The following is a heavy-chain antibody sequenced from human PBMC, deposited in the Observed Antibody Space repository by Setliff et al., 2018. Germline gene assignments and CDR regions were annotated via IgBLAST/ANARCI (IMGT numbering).Heavy chain of an antibody. Sequence: PGGSLRLSCAASGFTFSNYYMTWIRQAPGKGLEWISYIHDSGNPTYYADSVKGRFTISRDNAKNSLYLQMNSLRAEDTAMYYCARDHCSSTSCYDFSSYGMDVWGQGTTVTVSS. CDR2: IHDSGNPT. CDR3: ARDHCSSTSCYDFSSYGMDV. V-gene: IGHV3-11*04. D-gene: IGHD2-2*01. J-gene: IGHJ6*02. CDR1: GFTFSNYY.